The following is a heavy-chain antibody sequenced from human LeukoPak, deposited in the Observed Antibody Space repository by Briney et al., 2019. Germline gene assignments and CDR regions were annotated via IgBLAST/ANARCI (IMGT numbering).Heavy chain of an antibody. CDR3: ARHGLYSSGWYNYYYYYMDV. V-gene: IGHV4-59*08. D-gene: IGHD6-19*01. Sequence: PSGTLSLTCTVSGGSISSYYWSWIRQPPGKGLEWIGYIYYSGSTNYNPSLKSRVTISVDTSKNQFSLKLSSVTAADTAVYYCARHGLYSSGWYNYYYYYMDVWGKGTTVTVSS. CDR1: GGSISSYY. J-gene: IGHJ6*03. CDR2: IYYSGST.